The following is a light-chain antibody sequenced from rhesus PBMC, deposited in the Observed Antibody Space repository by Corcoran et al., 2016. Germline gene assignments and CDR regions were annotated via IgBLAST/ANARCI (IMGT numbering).Light chain of an antibody. CDR1: ESVSVFGINV. CDR3: LPSKISWT. V-gene: IGKV7-13*01. Sequence: DIVLTQSPASLAVSPGQRATITCRASESVSVFGINVIHWYQQKPGPPPKLLIYQTSNQDTGAPGRLSGSGSGTAFTLTIYPVEADAAAYYYCLPSKISWTFGQGTKVEIK. CDR2: QTS. J-gene: IGKJ1*01.